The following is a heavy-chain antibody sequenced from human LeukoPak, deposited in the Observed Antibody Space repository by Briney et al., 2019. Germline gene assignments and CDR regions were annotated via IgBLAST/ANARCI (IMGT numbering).Heavy chain of an antibody. Sequence: PGGSLRLSCVTSGFMFSTYAMSWVRQAPGKGLEWVSIISGSGERTYYADSVKGRFTVSRDNSKNTLYLHMKSLRAEDTAVYYCVSQSYSGSDNYYFHYWGQGTLVAVSS. CDR2: ISGSGERT. CDR1: GFMFSTYA. D-gene: IGHD1-26*01. V-gene: IGHV3-23*01. CDR3: VSQSYSGSDNYYFHY. J-gene: IGHJ4*02.